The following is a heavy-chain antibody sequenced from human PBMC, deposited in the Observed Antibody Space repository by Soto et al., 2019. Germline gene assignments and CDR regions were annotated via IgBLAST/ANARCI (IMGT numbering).Heavy chain of an antibody. CDR3: ARVNPMVRDPYGMDV. CDR1: RGSISDFY. J-gene: IGHJ6*02. Sequence: PSATLALPCPLSRGSISDFYWSWIRPPPGKGLEYIGHFSYTGSPNYNPSLSSRVTVSVDTSNNQFSLILRSVTAADTAVYYCARVNPMVRDPYGMDVWGQGTTVTVS. V-gene: IGHV4-59*01. CDR2: FSYTGSP. D-gene: IGHD3-10*01.